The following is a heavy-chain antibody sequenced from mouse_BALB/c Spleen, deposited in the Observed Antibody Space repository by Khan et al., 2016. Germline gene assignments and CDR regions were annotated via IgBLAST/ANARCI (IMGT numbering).Heavy chain of an antibody. Sequence: QIQLVQSGPELKKPGETVRISCKASGYTFTTAGMQWVQKMPGKGLKWIGWINTHSGVPKYAEDFKGRFAFSLETSASTAYLQLRNLKNDDTTAYFCTRTVGNYGYFNYWGQGTTLTVSS. V-gene: IGHV9-4*02. J-gene: IGHJ2*01. CDR3: TRTVGNYGYFNY. CDR1: GYTFTTAG. D-gene: IGHD2-1*01. CDR2: INTHSGVP.